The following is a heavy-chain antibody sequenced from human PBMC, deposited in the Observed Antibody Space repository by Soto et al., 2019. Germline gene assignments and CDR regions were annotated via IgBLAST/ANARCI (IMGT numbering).Heavy chain of an antibody. J-gene: IGHJ6*03. D-gene: IGHD1-26*01. V-gene: IGHV1-69*02. Sequence: SVKVSCKASGGTFSSYTISWVRQAPGQGLEWMGRIIPILGIANYAQKFQGRVTITADKSTSTAYMELSSLRSEDTAVYYCARSPSGDYYYYYMDVWGKGTTVTVSS. CDR2: IIPILGIA. CDR3: ARSPSGDYYYYYMDV. CDR1: GGTFSSYT.